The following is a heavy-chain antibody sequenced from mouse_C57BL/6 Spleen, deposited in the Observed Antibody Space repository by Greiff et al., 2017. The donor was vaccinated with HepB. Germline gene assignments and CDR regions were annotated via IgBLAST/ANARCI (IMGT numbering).Heavy chain of an antibody. CDR2: ISYDGSN. CDR1: GYSITSGYY. CDR3: ARRGGAMDY. V-gene: IGHV3-6*01. Sequence: VQLQESGPGLVKPSQSLSLTCSVTGYSITSGYYWNWIRQFPGNKLEWMGYISYDGSNNYNPSLKNRIPITRDTSKNQFFLKLNSVTTEDTATYYCARRGGAMDYWGQGTSVTVSS. J-gene: IGHJ4*01.